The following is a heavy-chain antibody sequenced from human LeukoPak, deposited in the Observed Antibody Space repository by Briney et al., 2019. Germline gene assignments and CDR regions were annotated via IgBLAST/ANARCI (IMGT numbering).Heavy chain of an antibody. CDR1: GYTFTGYY. CDR3: ARTYGGYFRAFDY. V-gene: IGHV1-2*02. CDR2: INPNSGGT. Sequence: ASVKVSCKASGYTFTGYYMHWVRQAPGQGLEWMGWINPNSGGTNYAQKFQGRVTMTRDTSISTAYMELSMLRSDDTAVYYCARTYGGYFRAFDYWGQGTLVTVSS. J-gene: IGHJ4*02. D-gene: IGHD4-17*01.